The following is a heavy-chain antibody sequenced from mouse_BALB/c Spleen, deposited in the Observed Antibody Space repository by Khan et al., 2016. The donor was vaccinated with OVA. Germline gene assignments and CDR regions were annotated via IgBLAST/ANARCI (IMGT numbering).Heavy chain of an antibody. J-gene: IGHJ3*01. CDR2: IFPNNGGT. Sequence: VQLQQPGPELVKPGASVRISCKTSGYTFTDFNLDWVKQSHGKSLEWIGYIFPNNGGTGYNQKFKAKATLTVDSSSSTAYMELRSLTSEDSAVYYSARSGYVSFAYWGQGNLITVSA. CDR3: ARSGYVSFAY. D-gene: IGHD2-2*01. CDR1: GYTFTDFN. V-gene: IGHV1S29*02.